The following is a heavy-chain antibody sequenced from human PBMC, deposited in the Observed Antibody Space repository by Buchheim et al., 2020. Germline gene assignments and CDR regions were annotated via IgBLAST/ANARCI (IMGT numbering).Heavy chain of an antibody. CDR1: GGSFRNYA. CDR3: ARTFSSGWYTREFDY. V-gene: IGHV1-69*01. CDR2: IIPVFGST. J-gene: IGHJ4*02. Sequence: QVQLVQSGTEVKKPGSSVKVSCKASGGSFRNYAITWVRQAPGQGLEWLGGIIPVFGSTTYAQRFRGRVTITADESTSTAYMDLSSLRSEDTAIYYCARTFSSGWYTREFDYWGQGTL. D-gene: IGHD6-19*01.